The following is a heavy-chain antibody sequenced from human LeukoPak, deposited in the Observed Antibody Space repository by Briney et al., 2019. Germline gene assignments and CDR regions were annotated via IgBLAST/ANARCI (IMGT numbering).Heavy chain of an antibody. D-gene: IGHD1-26*01. Sequence: PGGSMRLSCVASGFTFSNYAMSWVRQAPGKGLEWVSGISSSGSSTFFADHVKGRFTIARDNAKSSLYLQMNTLQADDTAFYYCARRATGSSSLFYYYMDVWGKGTTVSVSS. V-gene: IGHV3-23*01. CDR2: ISSSGSST. CDR1: GFTFSNYA. J-gene: IGHJ6*03. CDR3: ARRATGSSSLFYYYMDV.